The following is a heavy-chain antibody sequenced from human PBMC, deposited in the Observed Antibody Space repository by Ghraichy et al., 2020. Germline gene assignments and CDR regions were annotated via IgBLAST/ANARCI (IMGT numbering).Heavy chain of an antibody. CDR2: IYYSGST. V-gene: IGHV4-39*01. J-gene: IGHJ4*02. Sequence: SQTLSLTCTVSGGSISSSSYYWGWIRQPPGKGLEWIGSIYYSGSTYYNPSLKSRVTISVDTSKNQFSLKLSSVTAADTAVYYCARHGGSIFGVVINPYFDYWGQGTLVTVSS. D-gene: IGHD3-3*01. CDR1: GGSISSSSYY. CDR3: ARHGGSIFGVVINPYFDY.